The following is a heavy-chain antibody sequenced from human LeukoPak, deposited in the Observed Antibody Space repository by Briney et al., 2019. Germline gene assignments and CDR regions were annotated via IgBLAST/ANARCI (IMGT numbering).Heavy chain of an antibody. J-gene: IGHJ6*04. D-gene: IGHD3-10*02. CDR2: INWNGGST. Sequence: GGSLRLSCAASGFTFDDYGMSWVRQAPGKGLEWVSGINWNGGSTGYADSVKGRFTISRDNAKNSLYLQMNSLRAEDTAVYYCAELGITMIGGVWGKGTTVTISS. V-gene: IGHV3-20*04. CDR3: AELGITMIGGV. CDR1: GFTFDDYG.